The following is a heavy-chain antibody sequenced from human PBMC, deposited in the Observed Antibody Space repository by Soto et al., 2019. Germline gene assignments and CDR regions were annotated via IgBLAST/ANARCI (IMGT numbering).Heavy chain of an antibody. D-gene: IGHD6-13*01. Sequence: GGSLRLSCAASGFTFSSYAMSWVRQAPGKGLEWVSAISGSGGSTYYADSVKGRFTISRDNSKNTLYLQMNSLRAEDTAVYYCAKTTAAAGTGWLDPWGQGTLVTVYS. V-gene: IGHV3-23*01. J-gene: IGHJ5*02. CDR1: GFTFSSYA. CDR2: ISGSGGST. CDR3: AKTTAAAGTGWLDP.